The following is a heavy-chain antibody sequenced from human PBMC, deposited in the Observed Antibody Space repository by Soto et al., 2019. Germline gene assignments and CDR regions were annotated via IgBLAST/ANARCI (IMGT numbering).Heavy chain of an antibody. Sequence: EVQLVETGGGLVQPGGSLRLSCAASGFTFSSYSMNWVRQAPGKGLEWVSYISSSSSTIYYADSVKGRFTISRDNAENSLYLQMNSLRDEDTAVYYCARDDEDEQLDTHWFDPWGQGTLVTVSS. CDR1: GFTFSSYS. CDR3: ARDDEDEQLDTHWFDP. V-gene: IGHV3-48*02. D-gene: IGHD6-13*01. J-gene: IGHJ5*02. CDR2: ISSSSSTI.